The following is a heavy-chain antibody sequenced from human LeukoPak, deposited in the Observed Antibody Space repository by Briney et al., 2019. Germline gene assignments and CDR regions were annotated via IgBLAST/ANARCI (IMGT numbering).Heavy chain of an antibody. CDR1: GYTFTRYY. CDR3: ARDTSGSYYYFDY. J-gene: IGHJ4*02. D-gene: IGHD1-26*01. CDR2: INPNSGGT. Sequence: GASVKVSCKASGYTFTRYYLHWVRQAPGHGREWMGWINPNSGGTNYAQKFQGRVTMTRDTSISTAYMELSRLRSDDTAVYYCARDTSGSYYYFDYWGQGTLVTVSS. V-gene: IGHV1-2*02.